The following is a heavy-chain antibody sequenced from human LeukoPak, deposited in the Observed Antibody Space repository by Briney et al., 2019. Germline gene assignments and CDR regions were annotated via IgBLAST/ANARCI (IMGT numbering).Heavy chain of an antibody. CDR2: INHSGST. J-gene: IGHJ4*02. D-gene: IGHD6-13*01. Sequence: SETLSLTCAAYGGSFSGYYWSWIRQPPGKGLEWIGEINHSGSTNYNPSLKSRVTISVDTSKNQFSLKLSSVTAADTAVYYCASRLLYSRTLIDCWGQGTLGTVSS. CDR1: GGSFSGYY. CDR3: ASRLLYSRTLIDC. V-gene: IGHV4-34*01.